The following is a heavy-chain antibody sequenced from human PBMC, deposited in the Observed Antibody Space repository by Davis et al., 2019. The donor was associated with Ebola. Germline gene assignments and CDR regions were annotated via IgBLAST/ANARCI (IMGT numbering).Heavy chain of an antibody. CDR1: GFTFSSYG. CDR2: ISYDGSNK. D-gene: IGHD6-13*01. J-gene: IGHJ4*02. CDR3: AKVMRRIAAAGTVDY. V-gene: IGHV3-30*18. Sequence: GESLKISCAASGFTFSSYGMHWVRQAPGKGLEWVAVISYDGSNKYYADSVKGRFTISRDNSKNTLYLQMNSLRAEDTAVYYCAKVMRRIAAAGTVDYWGQGTLVTVSS.